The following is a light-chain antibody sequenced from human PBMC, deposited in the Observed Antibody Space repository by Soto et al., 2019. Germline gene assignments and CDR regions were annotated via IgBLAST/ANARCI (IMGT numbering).Light chain of an antibody. Sequence: EIVLTQSPDTLSLSPGERATLSCRASQSISRYLAWYQQKPGQGPRLLIYGAFTRDTGIPARFSGTGSGTEFTLTISRLQSEDFALYYCQQYNDWPLTFGQGTKVDIK. CDR1: QSISRY. CDR2: GAF. J-gene: IGKJ1*01. V-gene: IGKV3-15*01. CDR3: QQYNDWPLT.